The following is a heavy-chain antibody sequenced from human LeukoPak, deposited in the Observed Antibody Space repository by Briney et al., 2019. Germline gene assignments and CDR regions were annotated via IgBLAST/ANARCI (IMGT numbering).Heavy chain of an antibody. CDR1: GGSISSSSYY. CDR3: ARDSYGSVGY. V-gene: IGHV4-39*01. CDR2: NYYSGST. Sequence: PSETLSLTCTVSGGSISSSSYYWGWIRQPPGKGLEWIGSNYYSGSTYYNPSLKSRVTISAYTSKNQFSLKLSSVTAADTAVYYCARDSYGSVGYWGQGTLVTVSS. J-gene: IGHJ4*02. D-gene: IGHD5-18*01.